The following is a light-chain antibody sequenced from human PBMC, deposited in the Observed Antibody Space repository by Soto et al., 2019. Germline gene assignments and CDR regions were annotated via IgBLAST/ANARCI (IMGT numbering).Light chain of an antibody. J-gene: IGLJ2*01. CDR3: SSYTSSSTVV. CDR2: EVS. Sequence: QSALTQPASVSGSPGQSITISCTGTSRDVGGYNFVSWYQHHPGKAPKLMIYEVSNRPSGVSNRLSGSKSGNTASLTISGLQAEDEADYHCSSYTSSSTVVFGGGTKLTVL. V-gene: IGLV2-14*01. CDR1: SRDVGGYNF.